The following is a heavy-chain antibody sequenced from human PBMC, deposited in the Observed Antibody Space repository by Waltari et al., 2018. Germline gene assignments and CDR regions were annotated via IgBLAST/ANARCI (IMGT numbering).Heavy chain of an antibody. CDR1: GDYIDRSS. CDR3: ARYPRWHRNYAMDV. J-gene: IGHJ6*02. D-gene: IGHD2-2*01. V-gene: IGHV4-4*07. Sequence: QVQLQESGPGLVKPSETLSLTCIVSGDYIDRSSWIWIRQPAGKALEWIGRIYTTGSTAYTPSLKSRVTMSIDTSKKQFSLKLSSVTPADTAVYYCARYPRWHRNYAMDVWGQGTTVTVSS. CDR2: IYTTGST.